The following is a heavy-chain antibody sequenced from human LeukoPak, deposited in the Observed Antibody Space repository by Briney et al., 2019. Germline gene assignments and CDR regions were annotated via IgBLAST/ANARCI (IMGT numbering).Heavy chain of an antibody. V-gene: IGHV4-34*01. CDR1: GGSFSGYH. J-gene: IGHJ6*03. Sequence: SETLSLTCAVYGGSFSGYHWSWMRQPPGKGLEWIGEINHSGSTNYNPSLKSRVTISVDTSKNQFSLKLSSVTAADTAVYYCARHLRGYSYGFSADYYYYYMDVWGKGTTVTVSS. CDR3: ARHLRGYSYGFSADYYYYYMDV. CDR2: INHSGST. D-gene: IGHD5-18*01.